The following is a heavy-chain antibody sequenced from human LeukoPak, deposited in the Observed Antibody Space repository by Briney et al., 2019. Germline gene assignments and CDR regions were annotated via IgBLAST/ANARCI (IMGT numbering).Heavy chain of an antibody. CDR2: IYYSGST. D-gene: IGHD6-19*01. J-gene: IGHJ4*02. CDR1: GGSISSYY. V-gene: IGHV4-59*08. Sequence: SETLSLTCTVSGGSISSYYWSWIRQPPGKGLEWIGYIYYSGSTNYNPSLKSRVTISVDTSKNQFSLKLSSVTAADTAVYYCARGGREQWLVYFDYWGQGTLVTVSS. CDR3: ARGGREQWLVYFDY.